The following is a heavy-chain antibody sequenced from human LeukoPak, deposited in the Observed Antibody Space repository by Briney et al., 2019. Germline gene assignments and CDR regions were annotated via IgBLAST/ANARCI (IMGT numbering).Heavy chain of an antibody. J-gene: IGHJ5*02. D-gene: IGHD1-26*01. CDR2: INLGDSDT. Sequence: GESLEISCEVSGHRFTNHWIGWVRQMPGKGLEWMGIINLGDSDTKYSPSFQGQVTISLDKSISTAYLQWRSLKASDTAMYYCARRPYSGSPNWFDPWGQGTLVTVSS. CDR1: GHRFTNHW. CDR3: ARRPYSGSPNWFDP. V-gene: IGHV5-51*01.